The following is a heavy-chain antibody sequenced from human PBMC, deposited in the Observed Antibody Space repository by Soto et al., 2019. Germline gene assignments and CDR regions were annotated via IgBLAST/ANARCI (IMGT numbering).Heavy chain of an antibody. CDR3: AAFFYTMPCTPSPGYS. J-gene: IGHJ4*02. CDR2: IKQDESDK. D-gene: IGHD2-2*01. CDR1: GFRFRDYW. Sequence: GGSLRLSCAVSGFRFRDYWMSWVRQAPGKGLEWVANIKQDESDKYYVDSVKGRFTISRDSAKNALYLQMNSLRVEDTAVYYCAAFFYTMPCTPSPGYSGGQGTQVTVSS. V-gene: IGHV3-7*03.